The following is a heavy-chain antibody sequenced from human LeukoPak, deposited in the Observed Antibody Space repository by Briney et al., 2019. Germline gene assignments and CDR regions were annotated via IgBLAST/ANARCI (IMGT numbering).Heavy chain of an antibody. CDR3: ARDLEDYNNYGEMAI. J-gene: IGHJ4*02. Sequence: PGGSLRLSCAVSGFTFSSYTMNWVRQAPGKGLEWVSTISTSSSYKYYADSVKGRFTISRDNAKNSLYLQMNSLRAEDTAVYYSARDLEDYNNYGEMAIWGQGTLVTVSS. D-gene: IGHD4-11*01. V-gene: IGHV3-21*01. CDR2: ISTSSSYK. CDR1: GFTFSSYT.